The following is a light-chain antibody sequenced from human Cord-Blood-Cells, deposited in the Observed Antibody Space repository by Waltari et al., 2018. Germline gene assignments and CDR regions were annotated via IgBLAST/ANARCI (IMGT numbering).Light chain of an antibody. V-gene: IGLV2-11*01. Sequence: QSALTQPRSVSGSPGQSVTISCTGTSSDVGGYNYVSWYQQHPGKAPKLMIYDVSKRPPGVPDRFFGSKSGNTASLTISGLQAEDEADYYCCSYAGSYTLVFGGGTKLTVL. CDR3: CSYAGSYTLV. CDR2: DVS. J-gene: IGLJ2*01. CDR1: SSDVGGYNY.